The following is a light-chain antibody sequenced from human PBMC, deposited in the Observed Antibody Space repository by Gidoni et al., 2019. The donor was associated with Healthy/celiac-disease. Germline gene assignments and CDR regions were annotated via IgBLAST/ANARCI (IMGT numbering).Light chain of an antibody. V-gene: IGKV1-9*01. J-gene: IGKJ5*01. Sequence: IQLTQSPSSLSASVGDRVPITCRASQGISSYLAWYQQKPGKAPKLLIYAASTLQSGVPSRFSGSGSGTDFTLTISSLQPEDFATYYCQQLNSYPRITFXQXTRLEIK. CDR2: AAS. CDR1: QGISSY. CDR3: QQLNSYPRIT.